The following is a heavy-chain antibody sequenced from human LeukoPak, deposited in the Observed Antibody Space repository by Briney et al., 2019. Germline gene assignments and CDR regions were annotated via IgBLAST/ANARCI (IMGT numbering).Heavy chain of an antibody. CDR2: IWYDGSNK. CDR1: GFTFSSYG. Sequence: PGGSLRPSCAASGFTFSSYGMHWVRQAPGKGLEWVAVIWYDGSNKYYADSVKGRFTIARDNSKNTLYLQMNSLRAEDTAVYYCARDSSDSSGYFDYWGQGTLVTVSS. CDR3: ARDSSDSSGYFDY. D-gene: IGHD3-22*01. J-gene: IGHJ4*02. V-gene: IGHV3-33*01.